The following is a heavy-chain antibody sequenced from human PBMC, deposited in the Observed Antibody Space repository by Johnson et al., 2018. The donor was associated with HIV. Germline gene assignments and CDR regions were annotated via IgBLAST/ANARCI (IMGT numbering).Heavy chain of an antibody. V-gene: IGHV3-33*06. CDR2: IWYDGNTK. CDR3: AKDRGSPGIPAALDI. Sequence: VQLLESGGDVVQPGRSLRLSCAASGFTFSSYGMHWVRQTPGKGLEWVAVIWYDGNTKYYADSVKGRFTISRDNSKTTLYLQMHSLRAEDTAIYYCAKDRGSPGIPAALDIWGEGTMVTVSS. CDR1: GFTFSSYG. J-gene: IGHJ3*02. D-gene: IGHD3-16*01.